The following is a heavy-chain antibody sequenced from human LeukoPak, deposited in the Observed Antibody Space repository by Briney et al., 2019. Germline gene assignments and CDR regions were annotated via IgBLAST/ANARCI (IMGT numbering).Heavy chain of an antibody. CDR3: ARVSFGYGYYYGMDV. CDR2: IYYSGST. Sequence: PSQTLSLTCTVSGGSISSGGYYWSWIRQHPGTGLEWIGYIYYSGSTYYNPSLKSRVTISVDTSKNQFSLKLSSVTAADTAVYYCARVSFGYGYYYGMDVWGQGTTVTVSS. V-gene: IGHV4-31*03. J-gene: IGHJ6*02. D-gene: IGHD5-18*01. CDR1: GGSISSGGYY.